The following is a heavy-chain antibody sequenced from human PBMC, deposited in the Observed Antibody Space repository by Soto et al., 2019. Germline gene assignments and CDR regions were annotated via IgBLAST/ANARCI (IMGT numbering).Heavy chain of an antibody. Sequence: SLPLSSKGFDYTFAAYWIGWVRQMPGKGLEGMRVINPRDSDVKYCPPFECQVTISADKSINTAFLQWRSLKASDTAMYYCARPDYTQHVWYHTYDIWGQGTMVTVS. CDR3: ARPDYTQHVWYHTYDI. D-gene: IGHD3-3*01. J-gene: IGHJ3*02. CDR1: DYTFAAYW. V-gene: IGHV5-51*01. CDR2: INPRDSDV.